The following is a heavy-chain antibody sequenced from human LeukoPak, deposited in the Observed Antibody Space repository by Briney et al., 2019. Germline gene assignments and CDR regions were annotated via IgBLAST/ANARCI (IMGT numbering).Heavy chain of an antibody. CDR3: ARGAILYYGSGSTAPYYYYYGMDV. CDR1: GGSFSGYY. V-gene: IGHV4-34*01. CDR2: INHSGST. D-gene: IGHD3-10*01. J-gene: IGHJ6*04. Sequence: SETLSLTCAVYGGSFSGYYWSWIRQPPGEGLEWIGEINHSGSTNYNPSLKSRVTISVDTSKNQFSLKLSSVTAADTAVYYCARGAILYYGSGSTAPYYYYYGMDVWGKGATVTVSS.